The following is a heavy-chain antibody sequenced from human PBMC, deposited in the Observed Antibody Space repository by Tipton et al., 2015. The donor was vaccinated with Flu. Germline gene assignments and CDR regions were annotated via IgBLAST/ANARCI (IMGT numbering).Heavy chain of an antibody. J-gene: IGHJ4*02. CDR1: GGSINNYY. D-gene: IGHD1-7*01. Sequence: LRLSCTVSGGSINNYYWNWIRQSPGRGLEWIGYIYYSGSTIYNPSLKSRVNISIDTSKNQFFLKVTSVTAADAAVYYCARGGVDWTYDYWGQGTLVTVSS. V-gene: IGHV4-59*01. CDR3: ARGGVDWTYDY. CDR2: IYYSGST.